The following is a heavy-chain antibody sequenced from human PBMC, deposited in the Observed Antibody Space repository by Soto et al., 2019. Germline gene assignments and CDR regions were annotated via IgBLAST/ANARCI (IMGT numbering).Heavy chain of an antibody. V-gene: IGHV3-11*05. Sequence: QVQLVESGGGLVKPGGSLRLSCAASGFTFSDYYMSWIRQAPGKGLEWVSYISSSSSYTNYADSVKGRFTISRDNAKNSLYLHMNSLRAEDTAVYYCARDGDSSSCFDYWGQGTLVTVSS. D-gene: IGHD6-13*01. CDR3: ARDGDSSSCFDY. J-gene: IGHJ4*02. CDR1: GFTFSDYY. CDR2: ISSSSSYT.